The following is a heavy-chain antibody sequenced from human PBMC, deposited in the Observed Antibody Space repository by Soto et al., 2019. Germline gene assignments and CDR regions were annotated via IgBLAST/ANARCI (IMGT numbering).Heavy chain of an antibody. CDR3: SVYNWNYVARVGWFDP. J-gene: IGHJ5*02. V-gene: IGHV4-61*01. CDR1: GGSVSSGCYY. CDR2: IYNSGST. D-gene: IGHD1-7*01. Sequence: SETLSLTCTVSGGSVSSGCYYWGWIRQPPGKGLEWIGSIYNSGSTNYNPSLKSRVTISVDTSKNQFSLRLSSVTAADTAVFYCSVYNWNYVARVGWFDPWGQGPRTTVS.